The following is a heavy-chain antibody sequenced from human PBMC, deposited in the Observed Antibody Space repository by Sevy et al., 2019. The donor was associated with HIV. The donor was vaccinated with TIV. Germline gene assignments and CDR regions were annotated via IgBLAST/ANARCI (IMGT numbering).Heavy chain of an antibody. CDR2: INPNSCGT. J-gene: IGHJ6*02. D-gene: IGHD3-22*01. CDR1: GYTFTGYY. CDR3: ARVYYYDSSGYYDRRQYYYYGMDV. Sequence: ASVKVSCKASGYTFTGYYMHWVRQAPGQGLEWMGRINPNSCGTNYAQKFQGRVTRTRDRSISTAYMELSRLRSDDTAVYYCARVYYYDSSGYYDRRQYYYYGMDVWGQGTTVTVSS. V-gene: IGHV1-2*06.